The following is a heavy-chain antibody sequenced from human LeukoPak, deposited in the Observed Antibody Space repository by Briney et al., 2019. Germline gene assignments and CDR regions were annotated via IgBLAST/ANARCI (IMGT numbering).Heavy chain of an antibody. J-gene: IGHJ2*01. CDR1: GASISLYY. D-gene: IGHD3/OR15-3a*01. V-gene: IGHV4-4*07. Sequence: KPSDTLSLTCTVSGASISLYYWSWLRQPAGKGLEWLGRMSSSGSTNYNPSLKSRVTMSVDTSKNQFSLDLSSVTAADTAVYYCARDSRTERPWYFDLWGRGTLVTVSS. CDR3: ARDSRTERPWYFDL. CDR2: MSSSGST.